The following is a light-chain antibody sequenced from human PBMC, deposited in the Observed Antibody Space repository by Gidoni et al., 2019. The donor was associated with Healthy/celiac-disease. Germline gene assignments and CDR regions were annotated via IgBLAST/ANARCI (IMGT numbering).Light chain of an antibody. CDR1: HDISNY. J-gene: IGKJ2*01. CDR2: DAS. V-gene: IGKV1-33*01. CDR3: QQYDNLPT. Sequence: IQMTQSPSSLSASVGDRVTITCQASHDISNYLNWYQQKPGKAPKLLIYDASNLETGVPSRFSGSGSWTDFTFTISSLQPEDIATYYCQQYDNLPTFGQGTKLEIK.